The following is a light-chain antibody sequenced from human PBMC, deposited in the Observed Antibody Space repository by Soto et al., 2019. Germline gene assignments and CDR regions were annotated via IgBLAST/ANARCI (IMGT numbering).Light chain of an antibody. V-gene: IGKV1-5*03. CDR2: KAS. J-gene: IGKJ2*01. CDR3: QQYNSYPYT. CDR1: QSVSGW. Sequence: DIQMTQSPSTLSASVGDRVTITCRASQSVSGWLAWYQQKAGKAPKLLIYKASTLKSAAPSRFSGSGSGTESTLTISRQQPDDSTTYYCQQYNSYPYTFGQGTKLEIK.